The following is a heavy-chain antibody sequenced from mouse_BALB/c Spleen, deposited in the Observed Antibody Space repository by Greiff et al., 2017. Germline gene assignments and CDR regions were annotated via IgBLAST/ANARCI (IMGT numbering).Heavy chain of an antibody. CDR3: ARGRSGWFAY. CDR2: ISSGSSTI. Sequence: EVKLVESGGGLVQPGGSRKLSCAASGFTFSSFGMHWVRQAPEKGLEWVAYISSGSSTIYYGDTVKGRFTISRDNPKNTLFLQMTSLRSEDTAMYYCARGRSGWFAYWGQGTLVTVSA. D-gene: IGHD3-2*02. CDR1: GFTFSSFG. J-gene: IGHJ3*01. V-gene: IGHV5-17*02.